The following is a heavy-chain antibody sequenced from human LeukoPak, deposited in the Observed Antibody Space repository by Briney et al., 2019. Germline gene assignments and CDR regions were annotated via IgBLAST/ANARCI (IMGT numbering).Heavy chain of an antibody. D-gene: IGHD3-9*01. CDR1: GYTFTRYE. J-gene: IGHJ5*02. CDR2: MNPNSGDT. CDR3: ARDILTGPTNWFDP. V-gene: IGHV1-8*01. Sequence: ASVKVSCEASGYTFTRYEINWVRQATGQGLAWMGWMNPNSGDTGYAQKFQGRVTMTRDTSISTAYMELSSLRSEDTAVYYCARDILTGPTNWFDPWGQGTLVTVSS.